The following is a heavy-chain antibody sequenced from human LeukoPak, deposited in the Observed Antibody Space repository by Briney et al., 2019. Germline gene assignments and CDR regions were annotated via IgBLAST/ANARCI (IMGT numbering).Heavy chain of an antibody. D-gene: IGHD4-17*01. Sequence: GGSLRLSCAAPGFTFSSYPLHWVRQAPGKGLEWVSLMSYDGNHKYYTDSVKGRFTISRDNSKNMFYVQINSLRPEDTAVYFCARGFPYDDTTEGYYYLMDVWGQGTTVTVSS. CDR1: GFTFSSYP. CDR2: MSYDGNHK. J-gene: IGHJ6*02. CDR3: ARGFPYDDTTEGYYYLMDV. V-gene: IGHV3-30-3*01.